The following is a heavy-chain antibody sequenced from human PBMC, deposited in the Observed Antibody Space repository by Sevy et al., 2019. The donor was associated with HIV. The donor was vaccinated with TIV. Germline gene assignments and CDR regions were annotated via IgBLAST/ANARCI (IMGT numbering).Heavy chain of an antibody. CDR1: GYSFTNHA. D-gene: IGHD3-3*01. CDR2: IKADNGNI. V-gene: IGHV1-3*01. CDR3: AREKGGIFGVVAGQFDS. Sequence: ASMNVSCKASGYSFTNHAIQWVRQAPGQGLEWMGWIKADNGNIKYSQKFQDRLTITRDTSATTAYMELRSLRPEDTALYFCAREKGGIFGVVAGQFDSWGQGTLVTVSS. J-gene: IGHJ4*02.